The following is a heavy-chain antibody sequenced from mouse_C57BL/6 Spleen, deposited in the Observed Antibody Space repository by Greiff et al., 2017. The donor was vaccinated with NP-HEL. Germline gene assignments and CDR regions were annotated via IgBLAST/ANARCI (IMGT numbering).Heavy chain of an antibody. J-gene: IGHJ2*01. D-gene: IGHD3-2*01. V-gene: IGHV1-59*01. CDR3: ASLDSRDY. Sequence: VQLQQPGAELVRPGTSVKLSCKASGYTFTSYWMHWVKQRPGQGLEWIGVIDPSDSYTNYNQKFKGKATLTVDTSSSTAYMQLSSLTSEDSAVYYCASLDSRDYWGQGTTLTVSS. CDR1: GYTFTSYW. CDR2: IDPSDSYT.